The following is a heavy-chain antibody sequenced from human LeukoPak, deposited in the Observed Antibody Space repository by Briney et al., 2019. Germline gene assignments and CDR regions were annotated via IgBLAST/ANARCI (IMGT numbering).Heavy chain of an antibody. D-gene: IGHD2-15*01. CDR2: IYTRGRT. V-gene: IGHV4-4*07. Sequence: PSETLSLTCTVSGGSINNYYWSWIRQPAGKGLGWIGRIYTRGRTNYHPSPKSRVTISVATSKNQFSLKLSSVTAADTAAYYCARGRYCSADICSGGDAFDIWGQGTMVSVSS. CDR3: ARGRYCSADICSGGDAFDI. J-gene: IGHJ3*02. CDR1: GGSINNYY.